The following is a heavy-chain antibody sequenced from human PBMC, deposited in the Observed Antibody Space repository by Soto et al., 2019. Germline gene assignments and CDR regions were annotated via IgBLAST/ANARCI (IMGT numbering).Heavy chain of an antibody. D-gene: IGHD5-18*01. V-gene: IGHV3-15*07. CDR2: IKSKTDGGTT. CDR1: GFTFSNAW. Sequence: PGGSLRLSCAASGFTFSNAWMNWVRQAPGKGLEWVGRIKSKTDGGTTDYAAPVKGRFTIPRDDSKNTLYLQMNSLKTEDTAVYYCTTSYSLTWIQLWLTVLESYYGMDVWGQGTTVTVSS. CDR3: TTSYSLTWIQLWLTVLESYYGMDV. J-gene: IGHJ6*02.